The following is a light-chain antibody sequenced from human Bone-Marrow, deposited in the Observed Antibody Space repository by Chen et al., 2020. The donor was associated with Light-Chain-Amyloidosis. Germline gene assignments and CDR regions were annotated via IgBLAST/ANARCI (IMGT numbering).Light chain of an antibody. CDR2: RDT. CDR1: DLPTKY. V-gene: IGLV3-25*03. Sequence: SYELTQPPPVSVSPGQTARITCSGDDLPTKYAYWYQQKPGQAPVLVIHRDTERPSGISERFSGSSAATTATVTISGVQAEDEADYHCQSADSSGTYEVIFGGGTKRTVL. CDR3: QSADSSGTYEVI. J-gene: IGLJ2*01.